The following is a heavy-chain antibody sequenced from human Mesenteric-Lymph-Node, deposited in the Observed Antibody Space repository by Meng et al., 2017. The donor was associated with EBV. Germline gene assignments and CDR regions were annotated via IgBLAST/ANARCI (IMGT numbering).Heavy chain of an antibody. D-gene: IGHD1-1*01. Sequence: QVQLVQSGXEVKKXXXSVKVSCKVSGYTLTELSMHWVRQAPGKGIEWRGGFDPEEDERIYAQKFQGRVTMTEDTSTDTAYMELSSLTSEDTAVYYCATVGWNLDYFDYWGQGVLVTVSS. V-gene: IGHV1-24*01. J-gene: IGHJ4*02. CDR2: FDPEEDER. CDR3: ATVGWNLDYFDY. CDR1: GYTLTELS.